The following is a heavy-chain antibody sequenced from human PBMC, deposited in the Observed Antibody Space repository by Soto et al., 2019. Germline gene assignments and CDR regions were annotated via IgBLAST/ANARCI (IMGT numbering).Heavy chain of an antibody. CDR2: ISYDGSNK. CDR1: GFTFSSYG. Sequence: HPGGSLRLSCAASGFTFSSYGMHWVRQAPGKGLEWVAVISYDGSNKYYADSVKGRFTISRDNSKNTLYLQMNSLRAEDTAVYYCAKELHDSSGYLAWGQGTLVTVSS. CDR3: AKELHDSSGYLA. J-gene: IGHJ4*02. D-gene: IGHD3-22*01. V-gene: IGHV3-30*18.